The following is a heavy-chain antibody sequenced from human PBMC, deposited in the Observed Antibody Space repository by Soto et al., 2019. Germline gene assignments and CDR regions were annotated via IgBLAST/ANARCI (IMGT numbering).Heavy chain of an antibody. V-gene: IGHV3-72*01. CDR2: SRKKANGYST. CDR3: VSATNGGTTFFDY. D-gene: IGHD1-1*01. CDR1: GLTLSDHY. J-gene: IGHJ4*02. Sequence: EVQLVESGGDLVQPGGSLSLSCAASGLTLSDHYVDWVRQAPGKGLEWFGRSRKKANGYSTEYAASVKGRFLQMNSLRTEDTAVYHCVSATNGGTTFFDYRGQGTLVTVSA.